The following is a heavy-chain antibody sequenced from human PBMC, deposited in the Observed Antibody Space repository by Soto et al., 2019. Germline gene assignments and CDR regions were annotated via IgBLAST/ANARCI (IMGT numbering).Heavy chain of an antibody. D-gene: IGHD1-26*01. V-gene: IGHV1-69*13. CDR3: AKDPKWELLGYAAFDI. J-gene: IGHJ3*02. Sequence: SVKVSCKASGGTFSSYAISWVRQAPGQRLEWMGGIIPIFGTANYAQKFQGRVTITADESTSTAYMELSSLRSEDTTFYYCAKDPKWELLGYAAFDIWGQGTMVTVSS. CDR1: GGTFSSYA. CDR2: IIPIFGTA.